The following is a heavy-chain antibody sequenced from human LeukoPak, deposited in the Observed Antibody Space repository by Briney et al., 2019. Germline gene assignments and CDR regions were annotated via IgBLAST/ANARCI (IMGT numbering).Heavy chain of an antibody. V-gene: IGHV4-4*07. J-gene: IGHJ4*02. CDR3: ARGRPNTSVLDF. CDR2: IYTTGST. Sequence: SETLSLTCTVSSAYMGSFFWTWIRQPAGKGLEWIGHIYTTGSTKYNPSLKSRITMSVDMSKESFSLRLRSVNAADTAVYYCARGRPNTSVLDFWGQGTLVTVSS. D-gene: IGHD2-2*02. CDR1: SAYMGSFF.